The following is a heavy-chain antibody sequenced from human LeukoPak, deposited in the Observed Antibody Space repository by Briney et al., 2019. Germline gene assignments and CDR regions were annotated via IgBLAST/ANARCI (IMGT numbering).Heavy chain of an antibody. CDR3: ARPSRSTGPAY. J-gene: IGHJ4*02. V-gene: IGHV3-48*02. D-gene: IGHD2-2*01. Sequence: QSGGSLRLSCAASGFTFSNYSMNWVRQAPGKGLEWVSWISSTSNTIYYADSVKGRFTISRDNAKNSLDLQMNSLRDEDTAVYYCARPSRSTGPAYWGQGTLVTVSS. CDR2: ISSTSNTI. CDR1: GFTFSNYS.